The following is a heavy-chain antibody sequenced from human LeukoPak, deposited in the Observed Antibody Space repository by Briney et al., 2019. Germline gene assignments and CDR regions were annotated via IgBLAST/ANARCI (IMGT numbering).Heavy chain of an antibody. CDR2: IYYSGST. D-gene: IGHD3-3*01. J-gene: IGHJ4*02. CDR3: ARRRITIFGVGLLDY. CDR1: GGSISSSSYY. V-gene: IGHV4-39*01. Sequence: PSETLSLTCTVSGGSISSSSYYWGWIRQPPGKGLEWIGSIYYSGSTYYNPSLKSRVTISVDTSKNQFSLKLSSVTAADTAVYYCARRRITIFGVGLLDYWGQGTLVTVSA.